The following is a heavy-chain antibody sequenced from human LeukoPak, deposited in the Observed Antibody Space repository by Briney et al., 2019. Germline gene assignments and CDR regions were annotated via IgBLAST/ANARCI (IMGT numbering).Heavy chain of an antibody. Sequence: PGRSLRLSCAASGFTFSNYWMSWVRQAPGKGLEWVANIKQDGSEKYYVDSVKGRFTISRDNAKNSLYLQLNSLRAEDTAVYYCARDQDYGLDYWGQGTLVTVSS. J-gene: IGHJ4*02. CDR1: GFTFSNYW. CDR2: IKQDGSEK. CDR3: ARDQDYGLDY. D-gene: IGHD4-17*01. V-gene: IGHV3-7*01.